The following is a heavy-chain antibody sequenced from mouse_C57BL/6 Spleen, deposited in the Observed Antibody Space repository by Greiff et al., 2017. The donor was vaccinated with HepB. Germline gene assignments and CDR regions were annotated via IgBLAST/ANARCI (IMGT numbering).Heavy chain of an antibody. Sequence: VKLQQPGAELVKPGASVKLSCKASGYTFTSYWMQWVKQRPGQGLEWIGEIDPSDSYTNYNQKFKGKATLTVDTSSSTAYMQLSSLTSEDSAVYYCARERGKLGFAYWGQGTLVTVSA. J-gene: IGHJ3*01. CDR3: ARERGKLGFAY. CDR2: IDPSDSYT. V-gene: IGHV1-50*01. CDR1: GYTFTSYW.